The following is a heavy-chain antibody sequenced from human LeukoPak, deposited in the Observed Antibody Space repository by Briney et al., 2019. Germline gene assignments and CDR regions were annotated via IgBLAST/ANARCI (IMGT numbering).Heavy chain of an antibody. J-gene: IGHJ4*02. CDR2: IRYDGSNK. D-gene: IGHD6-19*01. CDR3: AKDQDSSGWYPDY. CDR1: GFTFSSYG. Sequence: PGGSLTLSCAASGFTFSSYGMHWVRQAPGKGLEGVAFIRYDGSNKYYADSVKGRFTISRDNSKNTLYLQMNSLRAEDTAVYYCAKDQDSSGWYPDYWGQGTLVTVSS. V-gene: IGHV3-30*02.